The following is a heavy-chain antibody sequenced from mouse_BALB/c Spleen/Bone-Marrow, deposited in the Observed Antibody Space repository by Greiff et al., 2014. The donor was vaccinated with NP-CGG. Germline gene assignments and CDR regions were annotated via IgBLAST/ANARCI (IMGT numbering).Heavy chain of an antibody. J-gene: IGHJ1*01. CDR2: FYPGGGNT. V-gene: IGHV1-84*02. CDR1: GYTFTDYY. D-gene: IGHD1-1*01. CDR3: ARPPYYYGSSYYWYFDA. Sequence: QVQLKESGPELVKPGASVKISCKASGYTFTDYYINWVKQKPGQGLEWIGWFYPGGGNTKYNEKFKGKATLTVDTSSSTAYMQLSSLTSEDTAVYFCARPPYYYGSSYYWYFDAWGAGTTVTVSS.